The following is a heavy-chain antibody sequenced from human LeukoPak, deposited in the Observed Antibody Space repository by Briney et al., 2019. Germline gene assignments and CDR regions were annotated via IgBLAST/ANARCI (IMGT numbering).Heavy chain of an antibody. CDR3: ARDRFIGGLAIDI. CDR1: GGSISSYY. D-gene: IGHD3-16*01. Sequence: SQTLSLTCTVSGGSISSYYWSWIRQPPGKGLEWIGYIYYSGSTNYNPSLKSRVTISVDTSKNQFSLKLSSVTAADTAVYYCARDRFIGGLAIDIWGQGTMVTVSS. CDR2: IYYSGST. J-gene: IGHJ3*02. V-gene: IGHV4-59*01.